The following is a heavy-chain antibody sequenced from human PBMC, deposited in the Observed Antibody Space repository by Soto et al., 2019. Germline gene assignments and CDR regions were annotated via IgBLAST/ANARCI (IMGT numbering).Heavy chain of an antibody. CDR1: GFTFSSYA. D-gene: IGHD2-2*01. V-gene: IGHV3-30-3*01. J-gene: IGHJ5*02. Sequence: QVQLVESGGGVVQPGRSLRLSCAASGFTFSSYAMHWVRQAPGKGLEWVAVISYDGSNKYYADSVKGRFTISRDNSKNTLYLQMNSLRAEDTAVYYCAREGSYCISTSCYGDWFDPWGQGTLVTVSS. CDR2: ISYDGSNK. CDR3: AREGSYCISTSCYGDWFDP.